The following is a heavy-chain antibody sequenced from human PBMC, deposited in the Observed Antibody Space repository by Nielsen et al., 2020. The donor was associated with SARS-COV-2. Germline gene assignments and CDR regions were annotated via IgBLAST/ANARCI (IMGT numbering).Heavy chain of an antibody. J-gene: IGHJ4*02. Sequence: GESLKISCAASGFTFGSYGMHWVRQAPGKGLEWLAVIWYDGSEIYYADSVNGRFTISRDTSKNTLYLQMNSPRVEDTAVYYCTRAPYSSGDFDFWGQGTLVTVSS. CDR2: IWYDGSEI. D-gene: IGHD6-25*01. CDR3: TRAPYSSGDFDF. V-gene: IGHV3-33*01. CDR1: GFTFGSYG.